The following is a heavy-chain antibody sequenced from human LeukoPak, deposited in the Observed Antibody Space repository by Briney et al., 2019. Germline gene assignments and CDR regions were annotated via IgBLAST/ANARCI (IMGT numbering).Heavy chain of an antibody. D-gene: IGHD3-10*01. CDR2: IYYSGST. CDR3: ARGSYGSGTRAALYYYYMDV. Sequence: SETLSLTCTVSGGSISSGSYYWSWIRQPPGKGLEWIGYIYYSGSTNYNPSLKSRVTISVDTSKNQFSLKLSSVTAADTAVYYCARGSYGSGTRAALYYYYMDVWGKGTTVTISS. J-gene: IGHJ6*03. V-gene: IGHV4-61*01. CDR1: GGSISSGSYY.